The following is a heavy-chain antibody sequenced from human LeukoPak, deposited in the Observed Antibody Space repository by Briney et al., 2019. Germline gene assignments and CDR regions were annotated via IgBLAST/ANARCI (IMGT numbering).Heavy chain of an antibody. CDR2: IYTSGST. CDR1: GGSISSYY. J-gene: IGHJ3*02. CDR3: ASSEGGSYSDAFDI. Sequence: SETLSLTCTVSGGSISSYYWSWIRQPPGKGLEWIGYIYTSGSTNYNPSLKSRVTISVDTSKNQFSLKLSSVTAADTAVYYCASSEGGSYSDAFDIWGQGTMVTVSS. D-gene: IGHD1-26*01. V-gene: IGHV4-4*09.